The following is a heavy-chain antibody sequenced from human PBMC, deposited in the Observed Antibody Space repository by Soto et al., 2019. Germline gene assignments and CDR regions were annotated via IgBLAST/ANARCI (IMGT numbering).Heavy chain of an antibody. J-gene: IGHJ4*02. CDR3: ATDSGGGFDRFFDA. Sequence: SETLSLTCTVSGGSISSYYWSWIRQPPGKGLEWIGYIYYSGSTNFNPSLKSRVSISVDTSKRQFSLELSSVTAADTAVYYCATDSGGGFDRFFDAWGQGTLVTVSS. V-gene: IGHV4-59*01. CDR1: GGSISSYY. D-gene: IGHD5-12*01. CDR2: IYYSGST.